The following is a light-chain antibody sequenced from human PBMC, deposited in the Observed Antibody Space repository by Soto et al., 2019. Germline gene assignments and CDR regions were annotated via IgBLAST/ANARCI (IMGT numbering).Light chain of an antibody. CDR1: QTVYNY. Sequence: EIVLTQSPAILSLSPGERATLSCRASQTVYNYLVWYQQRPGQAPRLLISDASNRATGIPARFSGSGSGTDFTLTINSLEPEDLAIYFCQQRYDWPLTFGGGSKIEMK. V-gene: IGKV3-11*01. J-gene: IGKJ4*01. CDR2: DAS. CDR3: QQRYDWPLT.